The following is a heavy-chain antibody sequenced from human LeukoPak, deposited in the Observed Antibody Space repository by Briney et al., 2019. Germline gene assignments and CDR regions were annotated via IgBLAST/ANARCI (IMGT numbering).Heavy chain of an antibody. V-gene: IGHV1-18*04. CDR3: ARDSRFLEWLLPIDY. D-gene: IGHD3-3*01. CDR1: GYTFTGYY. Sequence: ASVKVSCKASGYTFTGYYMHWVRQAPGQGLEWMGGIIPIFGTANYAQKLQGRVTMTTDTSTSTAYMELRSLRSDDTAVYYCARDSRFLEWLLPIDYWGQGTLVTVSS. J-gene: IGHJ4*02. CDR2: IIPIFGTA.